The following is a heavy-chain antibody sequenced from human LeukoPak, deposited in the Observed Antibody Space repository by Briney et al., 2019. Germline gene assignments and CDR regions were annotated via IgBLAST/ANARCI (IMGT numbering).Heavy chain of an antibody. J-gene: IGHJ1*01. CDR2: ISYDGSNK. CDR1: GFTFSSYG. CDR3: AEGKQWLVRGCFQH. D-gene: IGHD6-19*01. V-gene: IGHV3-30*18. Sequence: PGGSLRLSCAASGFTFSSYGMHWVRQAPGKGLEWVAVISYDGSNKYYADSVKGRFTISRDNSKNTLYLQMNSLGAEDTAVYYCAEGKQWLVRGCFQHWGQGTLVTVSS.